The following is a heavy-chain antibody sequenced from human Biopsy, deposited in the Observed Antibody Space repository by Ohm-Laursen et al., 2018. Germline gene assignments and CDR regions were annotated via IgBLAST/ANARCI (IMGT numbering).Heavy chain of an antibody. V-gene: IGHV2-70*11. Sequence: TQTLTLTSPFSGFSLSARGMCVSWIRQAPGKALEGLARVVWADNKDYSLSPQTKFSISKDTFNDQVVLTVNNVDPADTATYYCARTPILIVSAGLVYRHRRHLQGMDVWGQGIAVTVS. D-gene: IGHD6-13*01. CDR1: GFSLSARGMC. CDR2: VVWADNK. J-gene: IGHJ6*02. CDR3: ARTPILIVSAGLVYRHRRHLQGMDV.